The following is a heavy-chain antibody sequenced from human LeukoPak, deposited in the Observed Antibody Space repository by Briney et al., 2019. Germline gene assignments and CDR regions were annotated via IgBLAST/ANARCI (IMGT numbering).Heavy chain of an antibody. CDR2: INPSGGST. V-gene: IGHV1-46*01. D-gene: IGHD6-6*01. Sequence: ASVKVSCKASGYTFTSYYMHWVRQAPGQGLEWMGIINPSGGSTSYAQKFQGRVTMTRDTSTSTVYMELSSLRSEDTAVYYCARDRGPFLGSSSSSGEYFQHWGQGTLVTVSS. CDR1: GYTFTSYY. J-gene: IGHJ1*01. CDR3: ARDRGPFLGSSSSSGEYFQH.